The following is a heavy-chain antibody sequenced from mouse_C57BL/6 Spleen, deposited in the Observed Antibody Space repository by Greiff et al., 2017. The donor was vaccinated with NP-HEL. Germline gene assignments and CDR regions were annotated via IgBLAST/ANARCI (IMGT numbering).Heavy chain of an antibody. J-gene: IGHJ1*03. CDR2: INPYNGGT. Sequence: EVQLQQSGPVLVKPGASVKMSCKASGYTFTDYYMNWVKQSHGKSLEWIGVINPYNGGTSYNQKFKGKATLTVDKSSSTAYMELNSLTSEDSAVYYCARTYYGSSHWYFDVWGTGTTVTVSS. CDR3: ARTYYGSSHWYFDV. CDR1: GYTFTDYY. V-gene: IGHV1-19*01. D-gene: IGHD1-1*01.